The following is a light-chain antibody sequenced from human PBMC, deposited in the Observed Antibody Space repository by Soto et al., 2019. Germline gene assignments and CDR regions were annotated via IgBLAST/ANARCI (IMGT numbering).Light chain of an antibody. V-gene: IGKV1-27*01. CDR2: AAL. CDR1: RATTNP. CDR3: QKYDSGLRT. Sequence: DVQLTHPPSPLFPLAGERVPITCRAIRATTNPLAWYQQKPGKPPKLLMYAALTVQPGVPSRFSASGYGTDFTFSISSLQPEDVATYYCQKYDSGLRTFGGGTTVEIK. J-gene: IGKJ4*01.